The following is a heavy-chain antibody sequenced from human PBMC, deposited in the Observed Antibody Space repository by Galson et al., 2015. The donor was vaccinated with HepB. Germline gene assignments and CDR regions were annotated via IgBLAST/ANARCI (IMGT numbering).Heavy chain of an antibody. CDR2: ISSSSSYI. D-gene: IGHD3-10*01. Sequence: SLRLSCAASGFTFSSYAMHWVRQAPGKGLEWVSSISSSSSYIYYADSVKGRFTISRDNAKNSLYLQMNSLRAEDTAVYYCARDAGREVLLWFGEGDGMDVWGQGTTVTVSS. J-gene: IGHJ6*02. V-gene: IGHV3-21*01. CDR3: ARDAGREVLLWFGEGDGMDV. CDR1: GFTFSSYA.